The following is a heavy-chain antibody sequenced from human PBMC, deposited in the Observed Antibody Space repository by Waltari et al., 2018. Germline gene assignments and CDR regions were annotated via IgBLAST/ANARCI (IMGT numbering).Heavy chain of an antibody. V-gene: IGHV4-34*01. CDR3: ARAEQGGSAVGPDFQH. CDR1: VEPFSGSY. D-gene: IGHD1-26*01. Sequence: QVHLQQWGAGLVKPSETLSRTCAVYVEPFSGSYGAWLRQPPGKGPGWIGEINRGGNINLNPSLKSRVIMSVDTSKNQVFLKLTSVTAADTAVYYCARAEQGGSAVGPDFQHWGQGTLVTVSS. CDR2: INRGGNI. J-gene: IGHJ1*01.